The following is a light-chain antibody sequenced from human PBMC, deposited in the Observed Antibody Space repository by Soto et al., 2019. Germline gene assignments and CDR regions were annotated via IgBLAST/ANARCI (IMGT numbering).Light chain of an antibody. CDR1: QSITNW. V-gene: IGKV1-5*01. Sequence: DIQITQSPTSLSSALLDRVTITCRASQSITNWLAWYQQKPGKAPNLLIYHASNLESGVPPRFSGSRSGTEFTLTISGLQPHDFATYYCQEYDSYSPTFGQGTKVDIK. CDR3: QEYDSYSPT. J-gene: IGKJ1*01. CDR2: HAS.